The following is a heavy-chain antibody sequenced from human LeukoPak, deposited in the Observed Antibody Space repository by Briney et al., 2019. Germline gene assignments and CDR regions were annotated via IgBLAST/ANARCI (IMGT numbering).Heavy chain of an antibody. D-gene: IGHD1-26*01. V-gene: IGHV4-59*12. J-gene: IGHJ3*02. CDR3: ARETRLHSGSYSNDAFDI. Sequence: PSETLSLTCTVSGGSIRSFYWSWIRQPPGKGLEWIGYIFYSGSTNYNPSLKSRVPISVDTSKNQFSLKLSSVTAADTAVYYCARETRLHSGSYSNDAFDIWGQGTMVTVSS. CDR1: GGSIRSFY. CDR2: IFYSGST.